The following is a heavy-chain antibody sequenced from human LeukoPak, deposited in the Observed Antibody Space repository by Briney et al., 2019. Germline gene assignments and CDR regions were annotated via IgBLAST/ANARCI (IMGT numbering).Heavy chain of an antibody. D-gene: IGHD5-24*01. CDR3: TNCGDGYNSIPDY. CDR1: GFTFSRYW. J-gene: IGHJ4*02. V-gene: IGHV3-49*04. Sequence: PGGSLRLSCAASGFTFSRYWMSWVRQAPGKGLEWVGFIRSKAYGGTTEYAASVKGRFTISRDDSKSIAYLQMNSLKTEDTAVYYCTNCGDGYNSIPDYWGQGTLVTVSS. CDR2: IRSKAYGGTT.